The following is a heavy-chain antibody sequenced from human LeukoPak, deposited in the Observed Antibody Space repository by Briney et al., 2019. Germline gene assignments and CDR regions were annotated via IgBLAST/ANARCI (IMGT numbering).Heavy chain of an antibody. CDR3: AKDLSYGDYGAMVAFDI. Sequence: GGSLRLSCAASGFTFSSYAMSWVRQAPGKGLEWVSVISSGSGGTTFYADSVKGRFTISRDNSKNTLYMQMNSLRAEDTAVYYCAKDLSYGDYGAMVAFDIWGQGTMVTVSS. CDR2: ISSGSGGTT. CDR1: GFTFSSYA. V-gene: IGHV3-23*01. D-gene: IGHD4-17*01. J-gene: IGHJ3*02.